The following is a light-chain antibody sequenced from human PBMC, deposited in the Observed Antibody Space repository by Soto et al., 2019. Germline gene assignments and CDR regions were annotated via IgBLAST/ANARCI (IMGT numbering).Light chain of an antibody. J-gene: IGKJ4*01. Sequence: DIVLTQSPATLSLSPGDRATISCRAGQGGSRDLSWYQQKPGQDPRLLIYDASNRATGIPARFSGSGSGTDFTLTISRLEPEDFAVYYCQQYGSSPLTFGGGTKVDIK. CDR1: QGGSRD. CDR2: DAS. V-gene: IGKV3-20*01. CDR3: QQYGSSPLT.